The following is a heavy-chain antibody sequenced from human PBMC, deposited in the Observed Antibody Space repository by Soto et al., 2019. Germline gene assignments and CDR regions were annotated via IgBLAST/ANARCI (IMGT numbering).Heavy chain of an antibody. D-gene: IGHD5-12*01. J-gene: IGHJ4*02. CDR1: GFTFSSYG. V-gene: IGHV3-30*18. CDR2: ISYDGSNK. Sequence: QVQLVESGGGVVQPGRSLRLSCAASGFTFSSYGMHWVRQPPDKGLERVAVISYDGSNKYYRDSVKGRFTLSRDNSMNARYLRMNSLRAEDTAVYDGAKVSSKRRDGYKLGCCGQGSLVTVTS. CDR3: AKVSSKRRDGYKLGC.